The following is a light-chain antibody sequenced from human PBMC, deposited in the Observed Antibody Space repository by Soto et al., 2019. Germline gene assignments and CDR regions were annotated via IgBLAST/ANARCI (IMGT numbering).Light chain of an antibody. CDR3: QQYGSSPLT. Sequence: EIVLTQSPGTLSLSPGERATLSCRASQSVSSSYVAWYQQKPGQAPNLVIYGTSRRATGIPYRFSGSGSGTDFTLTISRLEPEDFAVYYCQQYGSSPLTFGGGTKVEIK. V-gene: IGKV3-20*01. CDR2: GTS. J-gene: IGKJ4*01. CDR1: QSVSSSY.